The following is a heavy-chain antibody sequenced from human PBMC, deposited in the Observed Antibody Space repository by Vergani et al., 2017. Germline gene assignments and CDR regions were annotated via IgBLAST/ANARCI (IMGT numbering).Heavy chain of an antibody. Sequence: EVQLLESGGGLVQPGESLKISCKGSGYSFTSYWIGWVRQMPGKGLEWMGIIYPGDSDTRYSPSFQGQVTISADKSISTAYLQWSSLKASDTAMYYCARRSSGAAYYYYYGMDVWGQGTTVTVSS. CDR3: ARRSSGAAYYYYYGMDV. CDR1: GYSFTSYW. J-gene: IGHJ6*02. V-gene: IGHV5-51*01. CDR2: IYPGDSDT. D-gene: IGHD3-22*01.